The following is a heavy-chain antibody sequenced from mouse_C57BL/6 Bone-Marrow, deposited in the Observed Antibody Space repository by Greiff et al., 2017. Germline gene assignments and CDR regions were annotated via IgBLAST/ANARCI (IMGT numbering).Heavy chain of an antibody. CDR2: IWRGGNT. J-gene: IGHJ3*01. D-gene: IGHD1-1*01. CDR3: ATLVATPWFAY. V-gene: IGHV2-5*01. Sequence: VQLQQSGPGLVQPSQSLSITCTVSGFSLTSYGVHWVRQSPGKGLEWLGVIWRGGNTDYNAAFMSRLCITKDNSTSQVSFRKNSRQANDTAIYYCATLVATPWFAYWGQGTLVTVSA. CDR1: GFSLTSYG.